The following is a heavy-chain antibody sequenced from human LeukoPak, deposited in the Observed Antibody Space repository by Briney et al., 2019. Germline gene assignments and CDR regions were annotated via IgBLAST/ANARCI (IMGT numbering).Heavy chain of an antibody. Sequence: ASVKVSCKASGYTFTSYCMHWVRQAPGQGLEWMGIINPSGGGTSYAQKFQGRVTMTRDTSTSTVYMELSSLRSEDTAVYYCAKPPVVAVAGLYFDYWGQGTLVTVSS. V-gene: IGHV1-46*01. CDR3: AKPPVVAVAGLYFDY. J-gene: IGHJ4*02. D-gene: IGHD6-19*01. CDR2: INPSGGGT. CDR1: GYTFTSYC.